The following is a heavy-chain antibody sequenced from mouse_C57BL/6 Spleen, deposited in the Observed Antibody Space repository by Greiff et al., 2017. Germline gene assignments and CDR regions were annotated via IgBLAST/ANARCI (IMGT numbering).Heavy chain of an antibody. CDR2: IYPGDGDT. CDR1: GYAFSSSW. D-gene: IGHD1-1*01. J-gene: IGHJ2*01. Sequence: VQLQESGPELVKPGASVKISCKASGYAFSSSWMNWVKQRPGKGLEWIGRIYPGDGDTNYNGKFKGKATLTADKSSSTAYMQLSSLTSEDSAVYFCARYPHYYGSSNYFDYWGQGTTLTVSS. CDR3: ARYPHYYGSSNYFDY. V-gene: IGHV1-82*01.